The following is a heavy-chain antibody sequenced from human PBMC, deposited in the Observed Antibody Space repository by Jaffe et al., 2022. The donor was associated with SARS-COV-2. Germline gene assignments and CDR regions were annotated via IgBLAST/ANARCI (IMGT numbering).Heavy chain of an antibody. CDR1: GGSISSGSYY. J-gene: IGHJ4*02. CDR2: IYTSGST. V-gene: IGHV4-61*02. Sequence: QVQLQESGPGLVKPSQTLSLTCTVSGGSISSGSYYWSWIRQPAGKGLEWIGRIYTSGSTNYNPSLKSRVTISVDTSKNQFSLKLSSVTAADTAVYYCAREVTDYYDSIASFDYWGQGTLVTVSS. D-gene: IGHD3-22*01. CDR3: AREVTDYYDSIASFDY.